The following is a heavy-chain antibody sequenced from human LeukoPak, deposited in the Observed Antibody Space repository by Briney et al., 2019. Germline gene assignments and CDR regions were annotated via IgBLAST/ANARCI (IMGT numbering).Heavy chain of an antibody. CDR3: ASHQKYCSGGNCYYYYGMDV. CDR2: ISSSSSSI. V-gene: IGHV3-48*03. D-gene: IGHD2-15*01. J-gene: IGHJ6*02. CDR1: GFTFSSYE. Sequence: GGSLRLSCAASGFTFSSYEMNWVRQAPGKGLGWVSYISSSSSSIYYADSVKGRFTISRDNAKNSLYLQMNSLRAEDTAVYYCASHQKYCSGGNCYYYYGMDVWGQGTTVTVSS.